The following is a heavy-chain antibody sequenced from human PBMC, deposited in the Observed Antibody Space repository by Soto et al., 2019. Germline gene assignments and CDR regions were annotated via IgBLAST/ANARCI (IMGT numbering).Heavy chain of an antibody. D-gene: IGHD4-17*01. V-gene: IGHV2-5*02. J-gene: IGHJ4*02. CDR1: GFSLSTNGVG. CDR2: IYWDHDK. Sequence: QITLKESGPTLVKPTQPLTLTCTFSGFSLSTNGVGVGWIRQPPGKALEWLALIYWDHDKRYSPSLKSRLIITKDTSKNQVVLTMTNMDPLDTATYYCAHRLVGYGDPDYYFEYWGQGILVTVSS. CDR3: AHRLVGYGDPDYYFEY.